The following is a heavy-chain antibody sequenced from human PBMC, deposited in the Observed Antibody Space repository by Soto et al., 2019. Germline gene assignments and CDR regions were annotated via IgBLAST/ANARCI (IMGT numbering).Heavy chain of an antibody. J-gene: IGHJ3*02. V-gene: IGHV1-69*13. CDR2: IIPIFGTA. CDR1: GGTFSGYA. D-gene: IGHD2-15*01. Sequence: GASVKVSCKASGGTFSGYAISWVRQAPGQGLEWMGGIIPIFGTANYAQKFQGRVTITADESTSTAYMELSSLRSEDTAVYYCARDLRASVDATPWDIWGQGTMVTVSS. CDR3: ARDLRASVDATPWDI.